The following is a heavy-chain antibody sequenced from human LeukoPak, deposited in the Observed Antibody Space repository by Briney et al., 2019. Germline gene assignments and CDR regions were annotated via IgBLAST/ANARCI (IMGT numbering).Heavy chain of an antibody. J-gene: IGHJ6*02. CDR2: INHSGST. CDR3: ARSSSYGDYKKYYYYGMDV. D-gene: IGHD4-17*01. Sequence: SETLSLTCAVYGGSFSGYYWSWIRQPPGKGLEWIGEINHSGSTNYNPSLKSRVTISVDTSKNQFSLKLSSVTAADTAVYYCARSSSYGDYKKYYYYGMDVWGQGTTVTVSS. V-gene: IGHV4-34*01. CDR1: GGSFSGYY.